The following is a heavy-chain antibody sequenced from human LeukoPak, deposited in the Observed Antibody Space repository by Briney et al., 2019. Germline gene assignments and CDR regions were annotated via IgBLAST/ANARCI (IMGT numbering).Heavy chain of an antibody. V-gene: IGHV3-21*01. CDR1: GFTFSSYW. J-gene: IGHJ4*02. Sequence: PGGSLRLSCAASGFTFSSYWMSWVRQAPGKGLEWVSSISSSSSYIYYADSVKGRFTISRDNAKNSLYLQMNSLRAEDTAVYYCARGLYSSWVYWGQGTLVTVSS. CDR3: ARGLYSSWVY. D-gene: IGHD3-10*01. CDR2: ISSSSSYI.